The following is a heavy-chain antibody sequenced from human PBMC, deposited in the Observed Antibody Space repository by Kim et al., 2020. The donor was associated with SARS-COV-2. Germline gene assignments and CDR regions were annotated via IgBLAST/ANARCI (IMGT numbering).Heavy chain of an antibody. CDR1: GGSFSGYY. Sequence: SETLSLTCAVYGGSFSGYYWSWIRQPPGKGLEWIGEINHSGSTNYNPSLKSRVTISVDTSKNQFSLKLSSVTAADTAVYYCARGGGRRDGWIISSSYYFDYWGQGTLVTVSS. V-gene: IGHV4-34*01. CDR2: INHSGST. J-gene: IGHJ4*02. CDR3: ARGGGRRDGWIISSSYYFDY. D-gene: IGHD6-6*01.